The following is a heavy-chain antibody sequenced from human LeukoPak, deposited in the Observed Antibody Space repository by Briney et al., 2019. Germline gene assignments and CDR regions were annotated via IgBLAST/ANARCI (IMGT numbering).Heavy chain of an antibody. CDR2: ISSSSSTI. D-gene: IGHD6-19*01. J-gene: IGHJ4*02. V-gene: IGHV3-48*01. Sequence: GGSLRLSCAASGFTFSSYSMNWVRQAPGKGLEWVSYISSSSSTIYYADSVKGRFTISRDNAKNSLYLQMDSLRAEDTAVYYCARGSGYSSGWYWGQGTLVTGSS. CDR1: GFTFSSYS. CDR3: ARGSGYSSGWY.